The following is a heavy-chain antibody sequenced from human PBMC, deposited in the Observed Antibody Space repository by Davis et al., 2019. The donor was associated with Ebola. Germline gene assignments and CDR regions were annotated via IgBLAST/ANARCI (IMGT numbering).Heavy chain of an antibody. D-gene: IGHD2-15*01. CDR2: ISYDGSNK. V-gene: IGHV3-30*14. CDR1: GFTFSSYA. Sequence: GGSLRLSCAASGFTFSSYAMHWVRQAPGKGLEWVAVISYDGSNKYYADSVKGRFTISTDNSKNTLYLQMNSLRAEDTAVYYCARWKGIVVVAATPFDYWGQGTLVTVSS. J-gene: IGHJ4*02. CDR3: ARWKGIVVVAATPFDY.